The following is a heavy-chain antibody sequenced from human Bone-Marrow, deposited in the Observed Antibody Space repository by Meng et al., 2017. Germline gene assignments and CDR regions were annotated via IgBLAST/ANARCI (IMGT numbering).Heavy chain of an antibody. CDR3: ARLARTGPDYYYYGMDV. V-gene: IGHV5-51*01. Sequence: GESLKISCKGSGYSFSSYWIGWVRQMPGKGLEWMGIIYPGDSDTRYSPSFQGQVTISADKSISTAYLQWSSLKASDTAMYYCARLARTGPDYYYYGMDVWGQGTTVTVSS. J-gene: IGHJ6*02. CDR1: GYSFSSYW. CDR2: IYPGDSDT.